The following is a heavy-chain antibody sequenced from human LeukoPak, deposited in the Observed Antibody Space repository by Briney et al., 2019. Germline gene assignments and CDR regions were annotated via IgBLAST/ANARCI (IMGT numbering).Heavy chain of an antibody. Sequence: SETLCLTCTVSGGSISSYYWSWIRQPPGKGLEWIGYIYYSGSTNYNPSLKSRVTISVDTSKNQFSLKLSSVTAADTAVYYCARWDSSGWYPGPFDYWGQGTLVTVSS. J-gene: IGHJ4*02. V-gene: IGHV4-59*01. CDR1: GGSISSYY. D-gene: IGHD6-19*01. CDR2: IYYSGST. CDR3: ARWDSSGWYPGPFDY.